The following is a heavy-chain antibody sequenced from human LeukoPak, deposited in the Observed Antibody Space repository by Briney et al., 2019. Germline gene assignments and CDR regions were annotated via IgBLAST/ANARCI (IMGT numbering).Heavy chain of an antibody. J-gene: IGHJ5*02. D-gene: IGHD1-26*01. CDR2: LWRDGSNK. Sequence: PGGSLRLSCAASGFTFSSYGMHWVRQAPGKGLEWVAVLWRDGSNKYYADSVKGRFTIFRDNPKNTLYLQMNSLRAEDTAVYYCARSNSGSYYGWFDPWGQGTLVTVSS. CDR3: ARSNSGSYYGWFDP. CDR1: GFTFSSYG. V-gene: IGHV3-33*01.